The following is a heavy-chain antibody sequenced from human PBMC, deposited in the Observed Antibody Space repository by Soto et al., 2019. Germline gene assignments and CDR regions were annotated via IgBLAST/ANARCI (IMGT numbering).Heavy chain of an antibody. CDR1: GYTFTSYY. J-gene: IGHJ5*02. Sequence: ASVKVSCKASGYTFTSYYMHWVRQAPGQGLEWMGIINTSGGRTSYAQKFQGRVTMTRDTSTSTVYMELSSLRSEDTAVYYCARDRAVRPLWGNWFDPWGQGTLVTVSS. V-gene: IGHV1-46*01. D-gene: IGHD3-10*01. CDR2: INTSGGRT. CDR3: ARDRAVRPLWGNWFDP.